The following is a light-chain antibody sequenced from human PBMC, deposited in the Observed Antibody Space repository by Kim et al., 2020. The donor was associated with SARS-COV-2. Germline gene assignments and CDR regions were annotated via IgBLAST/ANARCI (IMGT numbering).Light chain of an antibody. Sequence: QSALTQPRSVSGSPGQSVTISCTGTSSDVGGYKYVSWYQQHPGKAPKLMIYDVNERPSGVPDRFSGSKSGNTASLTISGLQAEDEADYYCCSYAGRYTDVFGGGTKLTVL. CDR1: SSDVGGYKY. V-gene: IGLV2-11*01. CDR3: CSYAGRYTDV. CDR2: DVN. J-gene: IGLJ2*01.